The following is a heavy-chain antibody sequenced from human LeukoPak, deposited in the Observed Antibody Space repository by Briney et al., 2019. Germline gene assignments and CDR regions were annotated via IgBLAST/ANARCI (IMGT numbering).Heavy chain of an antibody. CDR3: ARGIPLGSTGYNYFQNWFDP. J-gene: IGHJ5*02. CDR1: GDSLFSNDAA. D-gene: IGHD5-24*01. V-gene: IGHV6-1*01. CDR2: TYYRSKWYN. Sequence: SQTLSLTCAISGDSLFSNDAAWNWIRQSPSRGLEWLGRTYYRSKWYNNYAVSVRSRITINPDTSKNQFSLQLQSVTPEDTAVYCCARGIPLGSTGYNYFQNWFDPWGEGTLLTVSS.